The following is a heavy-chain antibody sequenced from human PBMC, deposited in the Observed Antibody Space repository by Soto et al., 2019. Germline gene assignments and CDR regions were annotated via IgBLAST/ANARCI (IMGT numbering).Heavy chain of an antibody. CDR1: GFTFSSYA. J-gene: IGHJ6*02. CDR3: AKGPVVKGFGYYYYGMDV. Sequence: PGGSLRLSCAASGFTFSSYAMSWVRQAPGKGLEWVSAISGSGGSTYYADSVKGRFTISRDNSKNTLYLQMNSLRAEDTAVYYCAKGPVVKGFGYYYYGMDVWGQGTTVTVSS. CDR2: ISGSGGST. V-gene: IGHV3-23*01. D-gene: IGHD2-2*01.